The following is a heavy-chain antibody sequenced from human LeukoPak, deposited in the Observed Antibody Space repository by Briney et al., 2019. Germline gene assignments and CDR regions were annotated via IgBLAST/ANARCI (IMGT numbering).Heavy chain of an antibody. CDR2: IYPGDSDT. V-gene: IGHV5-51*01. D-gene: IGHD1-26*01. J-gene: IGHJ4*02. Sequence: GESLKISCKGSGYSFTSYWIGWVRQVPGKGLEWMGIIYPGDSDTRYSPSFQGQVTISADKSISTAYLQWSSLKASDTAMYYCARQGGSYPDLLGPMNYWGQGTLVTVSS. CDR3: ARQGGSYPDLLGPMNY. CDR1: GYSFTSYW.